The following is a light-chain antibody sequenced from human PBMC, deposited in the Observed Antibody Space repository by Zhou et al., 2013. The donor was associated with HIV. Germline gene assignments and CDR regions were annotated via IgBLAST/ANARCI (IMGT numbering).Light chain of an antibody. CDR1: QGIRDA. V-gene: IGKV1-NL1*01. CDR3: QQYYSTPPT. Sequence: DIQMTQSPSSLSASVGDRVTMTCRASQGIRDALAWYQQRLGKAPKLLLYAASSLESGVPSRFSGSGSGTDYTLTISSLQPEDFATYYCQQYYSTPPTFGQGTKL. CDR2: AAS. J-gene: IGKJ2*01.